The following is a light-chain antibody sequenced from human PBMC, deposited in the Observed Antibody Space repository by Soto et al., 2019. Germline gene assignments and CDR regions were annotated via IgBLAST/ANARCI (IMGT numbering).Light chain of an antibody. V-gene: IGKV1-33*01. CDR3: QQYDKLPIT. CDR2: DVL. CDR1: QDINNY. Sequence: DIQMTQSPSSLSASVGDRVTISCQASQDINNYLNWFQQKPGKAPKLLIYDVLNLETGVPSRFSGSGSGAYFTHTISSLQPEDIATYYCQQYDKLPITFGQGTRLEIK. J-gene: IGKJ5*01.